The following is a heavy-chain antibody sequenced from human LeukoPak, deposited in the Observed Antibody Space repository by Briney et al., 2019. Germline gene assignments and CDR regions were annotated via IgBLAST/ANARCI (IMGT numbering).Heavy chain of an antibody. CDR2: INWNGGST. D-gene: IGHD3-22*01. CDR3: ARADDYYDSSGYNDAFDI. V-gene: IGHV3-20*04. J-gene: IGHJ3*02. CDR1: GFTFDDYG. Sequence: GGSLRLSCAASGFTFDDYGMSWVRQAPGKGLEWVSGINWNGGSTGYADSVKGRFTISRDNAKNSLYLQMNSLRAEDTALYYCARADDYYDSSGYNDAFDIWGQGTMVTVSS.